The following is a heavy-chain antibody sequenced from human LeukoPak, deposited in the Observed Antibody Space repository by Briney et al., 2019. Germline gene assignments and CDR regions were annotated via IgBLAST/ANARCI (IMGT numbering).Heavy chain of an antibody. CDR2: ISSSGSTI. CDR1: GFTFSSYS. V-gene: IGHV3-21*04. Sequence: PGGSLRLSCAASGFTFSSYSMNWVRQAPGKGLEWVSSISSSGSTIYYADSVKGRFTISRDNAKNSLYLQMNSLRAEDTAVYYCARYRAIVDRYYFDYWGQGTLVTVSS. J-gene: IGHJ4*02. D-gene: IGHD3-22*01. CDR3: ARYRAIVDRYYFDY.